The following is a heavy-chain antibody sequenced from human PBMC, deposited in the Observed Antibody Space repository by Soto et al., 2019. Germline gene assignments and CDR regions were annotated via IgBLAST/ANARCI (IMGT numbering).Heavy chain of an antibody. CDR3: ARDFSWFGELIASDY. V-gene: IGHV1-3*01. Sequence: QVQLVQSGAEVKKPVASVKVSCKASGYTFTSYAMHWVRQAPGQRLEWMVWINAGNGNTKYSQKFQGRVTITRDTSASTAYMELSSLRSEDTAVYYCARDFSWFGELIASDYWGQGTLVTVSS. CDR1: GYTFTSYA. CDR2: INAGNGNT. J-gene: IGHJ4*02. D-gene: IGHD3-10*01.